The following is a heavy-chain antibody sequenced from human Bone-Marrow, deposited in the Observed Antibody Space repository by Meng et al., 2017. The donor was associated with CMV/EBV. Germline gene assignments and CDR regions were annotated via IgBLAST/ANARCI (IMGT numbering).Heavy chain of an antibody. CDR2: INSDGSST. J-gene: IGHJ6*02. Sequence: GESLKISCAASGFTFSSYWMHWVRQAPGKGLVWVSRINSDGSSTSYADSVKGRFTISRDNAKNTLYLQMNSLRAEDTAVYYCAREVPVYYYYYGMDVWGQGTTVTVSS. V-gene: IGHV3-74*01. CDR1: GFTFSSYW. CDR3: AREVPVYYYYYGMDV.